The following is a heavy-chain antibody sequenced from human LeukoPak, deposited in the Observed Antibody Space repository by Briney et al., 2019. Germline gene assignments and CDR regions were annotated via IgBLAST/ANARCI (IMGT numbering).Heavy chain of an antibody. CDR2: ISWNSGSI. Sequence: GGSLRLSCAASGFTFDDYAMHWVRQAPGKGLEWVSGISWNSGSIVYADSVKGRFTISRDNAKNSLYLQMNSLRAEDTALYYCAKDIHYYGSGSPSVDYWGQGTLVTVSS. V-gene: IGHV3-9*01. J-gene: IGHJ4*02. D-gene: IGHD3-10*01. CDR1: GFTFDDYA. CDR3: AKDIHYYGSGSPSVDY.